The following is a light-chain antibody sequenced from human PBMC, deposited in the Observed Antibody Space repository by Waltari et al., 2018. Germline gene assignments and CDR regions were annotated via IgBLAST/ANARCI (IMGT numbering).Light chain of an antibody. CDR1: SSSLGISNF. V-gene: IGLV2-14*03. J-gene: IGLJ3*02. CDR3: SSYTSTSSPWV. CDR2: GVS. Sequence: QSALTQPASVSGSPGQSLPLSCTATSSSLGISNFVSWYQHPPAKAPKLVIYGVSNRPSGVSNRFSGSKSGNTASLTISGLQAEDEADYYCSSYTSTSSPWVFGGGTKLTVL.